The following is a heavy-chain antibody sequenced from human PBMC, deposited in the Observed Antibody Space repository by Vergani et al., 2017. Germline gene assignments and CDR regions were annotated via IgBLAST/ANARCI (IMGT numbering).Heavy chain of an antibody. Sequence: QVQLQESGPGLVKPSETLSLTCSVSGGSISTYYWSWIRQPPGKGLEWIGYIYYSGSTNYNPSLKSRVTISVDTSKNQFSLKLTSVTAADTAVYYRAGRSASYYGMDVWGQGTTVTVSS. CDR1: GGSISTYY. V-gene: IGHV4-59*01. CDR2: IYYSGST. CDR3: AGRSASYYGMDV. J-gene: IGHJ6*02.